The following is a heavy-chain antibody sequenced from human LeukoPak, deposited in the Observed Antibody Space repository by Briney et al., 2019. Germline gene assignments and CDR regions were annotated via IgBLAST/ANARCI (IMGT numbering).Heavy chain of an antibody. CDR2: IIPIFGTA. J-gene: IGHJ4*02. CDR1: GGTFSSYA. V-gene: IGHV1-69*05. CDR3: ARAEGGYYDSSGYYYDYFDY. Sequence: SVKVSCKASGGTFSSYAISWVRQAPGQGLEWVGRIIPIFGTANCAQKFQGRDTINTDESTSTAYMELSSLRSEDTAVYYGARAEGGYYDSSGYYYDYFDYWGQGTLVTVSS. D-gene: IGHD3-22*01.